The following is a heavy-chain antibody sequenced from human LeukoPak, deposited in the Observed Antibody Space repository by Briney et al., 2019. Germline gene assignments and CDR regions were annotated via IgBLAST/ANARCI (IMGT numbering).Heavy chain of an antibody. J-gene: IGHJ4*02. V-gene: IGHV3-74*01. CDR3: AGDPRFSENFDY. Sequence: PGGSLRLSCAASGFTFSSYWMHWVRQAPGEGLVWVSRINTDGSSTSYADSVKGRFTISRDNAKNTLYLQMNSLRAEDTAVYYCAGDPRFSENFDYWGQGTLVTVSS. CDR2: INTDGSST. CDR1: GFTFSSYW. D-gene: IGHD3-10*01.